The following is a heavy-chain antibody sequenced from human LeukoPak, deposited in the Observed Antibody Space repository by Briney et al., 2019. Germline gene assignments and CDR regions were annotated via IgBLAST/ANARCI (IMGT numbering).Heavy chain of an antibody. J-gene: IGHJ6*03. CDR2: IYTSGST. CDR3: ARSDRHYYYYYMDV. D-gene: IGHD3-22*01. CDR1: GGSISSYY. V-gene: IGHV4-4*07. Sequence: PSETLSLTCTVSGGSISSYYWSWIRQPAGKGLEWIGRIYTSGSTNYNPSLKSRVTMSVDTSKNQFSLKLSSVTAADTAVYYCARSDRHYYYYYMDVWGKGTTVTVSS.